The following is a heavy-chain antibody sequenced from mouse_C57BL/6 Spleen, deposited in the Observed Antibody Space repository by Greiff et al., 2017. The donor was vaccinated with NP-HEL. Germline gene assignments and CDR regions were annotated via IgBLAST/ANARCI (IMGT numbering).Heavy chain of an antibody. J-gene: IGHJ4*01. CDR1: GYSFTDYN. D-gene: IGHD6-5*01. Sequence: VQLMQSGPELVKPGASVKISCKASGYSFTDYNMNWVKQSNGKSLEWIGVINPNYGTSSYNQKFKGKVTLTVDQSSSTDYIQLNSLTSDDSAVYYCARRSYDYDAMDYWGQGTSVTVSS. CDR2: INPNYGTS. CDR3: ARRSYDYDAMDY. V-gene: IGHV1-39*01.